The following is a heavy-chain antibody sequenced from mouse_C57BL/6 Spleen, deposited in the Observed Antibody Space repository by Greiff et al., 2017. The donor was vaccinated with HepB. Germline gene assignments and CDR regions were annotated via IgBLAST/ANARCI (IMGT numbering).Heavy chain of an antibody. J-gene: IGHJ1*03. Sequence: DVKLVESGGGLVKPGGSLKLSCAASGFTFSSYAMSWVRQTPEKRLEWVATISDGGSYTYYPDNVKGRFTISRDNAKNNLYLQMSHLKSEDTAMYYGARDYWDCYFDVWGTGTTVTVSS. CDR3: ARDYWDCYFDV. CDR2: ISDGGSYT. D-gene: IGHD4-1*01. V-gene: IGHV5-4*01. CDR1: GFTFSSYA.